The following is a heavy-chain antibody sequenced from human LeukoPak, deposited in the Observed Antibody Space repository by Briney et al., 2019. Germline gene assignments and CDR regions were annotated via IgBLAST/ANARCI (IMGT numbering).Heavy chain of an antibody. CDR1: GFTFSSYA. CDR2: ISGGGGST. V-gene: IGHV3-23*01. D-gene: IGHD3-10*01. J-gene: IGHJ5*02. Sequence: GGSLRLSCAASGFTFSSYAMSWVRQAPEKGLECVSTISGGGGSTYYADSVKGRFTISRDNSKNTLYLQMNSLRAEDTAVYYCAPKGWFGETSNWFDPWGQGTLVTVSS. CDR3: APKGWFGETSNWFDP.